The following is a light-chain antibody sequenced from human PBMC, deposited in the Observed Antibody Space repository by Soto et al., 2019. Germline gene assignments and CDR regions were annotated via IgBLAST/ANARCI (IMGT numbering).Light chain of an antibody. Sequence: QSVLTQPPSVSGAPGQSVTISCTGSSSNIGAGYDVHWYQQLPGTAPKLLIYGNSNRPSGVPDRFSGSKSGTSASLAITGLQAEDEADYYCQSYDSSLRGWVVFGGGTKLTVL. V-gene: IGLV1-40*01. J-gene: IGLJ2*01. CDR1: SSNIGAGYD. CDR3: QSYDSSLRGWVV. CDR2: GNS.